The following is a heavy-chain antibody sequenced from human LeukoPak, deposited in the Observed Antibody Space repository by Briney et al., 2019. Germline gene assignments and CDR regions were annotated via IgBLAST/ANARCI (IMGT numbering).Heavy chain of an antibody. J-gene: IGHJ3*02. CDR1: GGSISSGGYY. D-gene: IGHD3-9*01. CDR3: ASADYDMAFDI. V-gene: IGHV4-31*03. CDR2: IYYSGST. Sequence: ASETLSLTCTVSGGSISSGGYYWSWIRQHPGKGLEWIGYIYYSGSTDYNPSLKSRFTMSVDTSKNQFSLELSSVTAADTAVYYCASADYDMAFDIWGQGTMVTVSS.